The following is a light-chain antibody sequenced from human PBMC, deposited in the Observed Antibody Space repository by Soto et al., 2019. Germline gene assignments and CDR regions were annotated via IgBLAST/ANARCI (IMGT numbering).Light chain of an antibody. Sequence: HSALTQPASVSGSPGQSITISCTGTASDVGGCNYVSWYQQHPGKAPKLMIHAVSNRPSGISSRFSGSKSGNTASLTISGLQSEDEADYFCCSYTSRTTYVFGTGTKVTVL. CDR2: AVS. J-gene: IGLJ1*01. CDR1: ASDVGGCNY. CDR3: CSYTSRTTYV. V-gene: IGLV2-14*01.